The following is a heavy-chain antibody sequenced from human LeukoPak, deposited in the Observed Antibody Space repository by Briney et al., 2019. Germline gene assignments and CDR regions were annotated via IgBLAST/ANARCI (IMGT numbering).Heavy chain of an antibody. CDR1: GFTLSDYY. CDR2: ISSSGSTI. J-gene: IGHJ5*02. V-gene: IGHV3-11*04. CDR3: ARVDTSGFYP. Sequence: GGSLRLSCTASGFTLSDYYMDWVRQAPGKGLEWVSYISSSGSTIYYADSVKGRFTISRDNAKNSLYLQMNSLRAGDTAVYYCARVDTSGFYPWGQGTLVTVSS. D-gene: IGHD3-22*01.